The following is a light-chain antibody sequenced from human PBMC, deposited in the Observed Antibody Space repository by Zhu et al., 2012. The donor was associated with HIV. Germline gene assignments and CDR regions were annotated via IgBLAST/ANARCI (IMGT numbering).Light chain of an antibody. Sequence: EVVLTQSPATLSLSPGERATLSCRASQSVSSYLAWYQQKLGQAPRLLIYDTSNRATGIPARFSGSGSGTDFTLSISSLEPEDFEVYYCQQRSNWPYTFGQGTKPEIK. CDR2: DTS. CDR1: QSVSSY. CDR3: QQRSNWPYT. J-gene: IGKJ2*01. V-gene: IGKV3-11*01.